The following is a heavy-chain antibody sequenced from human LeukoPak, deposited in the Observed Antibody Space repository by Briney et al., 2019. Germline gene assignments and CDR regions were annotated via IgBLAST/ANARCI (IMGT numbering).Heavy chain of an antibody. CDR3: AKASQMATTLFDY. V-gene: IGHV3-30*18. J-gene: IGHJ4*02. CDR1: GFTFSSYG. D-gene: IGHD5-24*01. Sequence: GRSLRLSCAASGFTFSSYGMHWVRQAPGKGLEWVAVISYDGSNKYYADSVKGRFTISRDNSKNTLYLQMNSLRAEDTAVYYCAKASQMATTLFDYWGQGTLVTVSS. CDR2: ISYDGSNK.